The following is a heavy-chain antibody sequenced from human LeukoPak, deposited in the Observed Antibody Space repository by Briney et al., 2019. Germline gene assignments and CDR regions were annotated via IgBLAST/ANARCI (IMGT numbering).Heavy chain of an antibody. V-gene: IGHV1-69*05. J-gene: IGHJ4*02. D-gene: IGHD3-16*02. CDR2: IIPIFGTA. CDR3: ARAAVITFGGVIGPFDY. Sequence: ASVKVSCKASGGTFSSYAISWVRQAPGQGLEWMGGIIPIFGTANYAQKFQGRVTITTDESTSTAYMELSSLRSEDTAVYYCARAAVITFGGVIGPFDYWGQGTLITVSS. CDR1: GGTFSSYA.